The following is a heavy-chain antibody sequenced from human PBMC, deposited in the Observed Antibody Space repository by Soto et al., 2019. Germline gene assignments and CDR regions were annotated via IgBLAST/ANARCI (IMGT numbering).Heavy chain of an antibody. D-gene: IGHD3-22*01. J-gene: IGHJ6*02. CDR3: AKAYYYDNSGYYYGYSYYGMDV. CDR1: GFTFSDYG. CDR2: ISYDGSYK. Sequence: PGGSLRLSCAASGFTFSDYGMHWVRQAPGKGLEWVAVISYDGSYKFYADSVKGRFTISRDNSKNTLYLQMNSLRADETAIYYCAKAYYYDNSGYYYGYSYYGMDVWGQGTTVTVSS. V-gene: IGHV3-30*18.